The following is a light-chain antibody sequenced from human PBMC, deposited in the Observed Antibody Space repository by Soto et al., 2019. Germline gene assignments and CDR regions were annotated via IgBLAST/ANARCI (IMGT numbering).Light chain of an antibody. CDR1: QSVSKY. J-gene: IGKJ4*01. CDR3: QPRTNWPLT. V-gene: IGKV3-11*01. CDR2: DAS. Sequence: IVLTQSPATLSLSPGERATLSCRASQSVSKYLAWYQQKPGQAPRLLIYDASNRATGVPVRFSGSGSETDFTLTISGLEPEDFAVYYCQPRTNWPLTFGGGTTVEIE.